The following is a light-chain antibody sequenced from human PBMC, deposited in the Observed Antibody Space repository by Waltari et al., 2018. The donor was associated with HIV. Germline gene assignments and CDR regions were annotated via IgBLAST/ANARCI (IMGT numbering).Light chain of an antibody. J-gene: IGLJ3*02. V-gene: IGLV4-69*01. CDR2: VNTDGSH. CDR1: SGHSTDA. CDR3: QTWGTGIRV. Sequence: QLVRTQSHSASASLGAAVKLTCNLSSGHSTDAIAWHQQQPEKGPRDLMKVNTDGSHSKGDVIPDLFSGSSSGSEPYLIISSLQSEDEADYYCQTWGTGIRVFGGGTKLTLL.